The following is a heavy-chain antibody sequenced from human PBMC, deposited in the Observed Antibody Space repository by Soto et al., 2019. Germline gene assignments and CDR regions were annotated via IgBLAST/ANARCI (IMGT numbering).Heavy chain of an antibody. Sequence: QVQLVQSGAEVKKPGSSVKVSCKASGGTFSSYTISWVRQAPGQGLEWMGRVIPILGIANYAQKFQGRVTITADKATSTAYMALSSLSSEDTAVYYCARDLMTTVTYDYYGMDVWGQGTTVTVSS. CDR2: VIPILGIA. CDR1: GGTFSSYT. D-gene: IGHD4-17*01. CDR3: ARDLMTTVTYDYYGMDV. J-gene: IGHJ6*02. V-gene: IGHV1-69*08.